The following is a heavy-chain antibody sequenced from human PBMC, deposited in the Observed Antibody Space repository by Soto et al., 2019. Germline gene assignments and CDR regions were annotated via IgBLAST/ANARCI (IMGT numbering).Heavy chain of an antibody. CDR2: INPNSGGT. V-gene: IGHV1-2*02. Sequence: GASVKVSCRASGYTFTGYYMHWVRQAPGQGLEWMGWINPNSGGTNYAQKFQGRVTMTRDTSISTAYMELSRLGSDDTAVYYCAGPVIPLNLPYYGMDVWGQGTTVTVSS. J-gene: IGHJ6*02. CDR3: AGPVIPLNLPYYGMDV. CDR1: GYTFTGYY. D-gene: IGHD2-21*01.